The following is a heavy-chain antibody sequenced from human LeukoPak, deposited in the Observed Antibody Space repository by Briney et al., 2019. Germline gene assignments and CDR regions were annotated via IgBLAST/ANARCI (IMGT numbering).Heavy chain of an antibody. D-gene: IGHD1-26*01. Sequence: SETLSLTCTVSGGSISSYYWSWIRQPPGKGLEWIGRIYTSGSTNYNPSLKSRVTISVDTSKNQFSLKLSSVTAADTAVYYCARALHSGSYYGVPDYWGQGTLVTVSS. CDR3: ARALHSGSYYGVPDY. J-gene: IGHJ4*02. CDR1: GGSISSYY. CDR2: IYTSGST. V-gene: IGHV4-4*08.